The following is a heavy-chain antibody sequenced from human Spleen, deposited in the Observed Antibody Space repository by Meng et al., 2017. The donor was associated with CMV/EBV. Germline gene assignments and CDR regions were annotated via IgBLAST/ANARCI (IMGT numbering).Heavy chain of an antibody. D-gene: IGHD2-15*01. Sequence: GESLKISCAASGFTFSNAWMSWVRQAPGKGLEWVGRIKSRTDGGTTDFAAPVKGRFTISRDDSKNTLFLQMNSLKTEDTAVYYCTTAFGYCSGGTCYGGPWGQGTLVTVSS. V-gene: IGHV3-15*01. J-gene: IGHJ5*02. CDR3: TTAFGYCSGGTCYGGP. CDR2: IKSRTDGGTT. CDR1: GFTFSNAW.